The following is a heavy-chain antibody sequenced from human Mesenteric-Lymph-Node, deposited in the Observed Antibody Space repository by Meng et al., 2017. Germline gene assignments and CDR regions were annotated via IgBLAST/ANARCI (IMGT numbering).Heavy chain of an antibody. J-gene: IGHJ4*02. D-gene: IGHD1-7*01. V-gene: IGHV4-34*01. Sequence: QVPLMRGGVGLCNPSETLSLTWAVYGGSFSGYYWSWIPQPPGKGLQWIGEINHSGCNNYNPSLKSRVTISVDTSKNQFSLSLFSVTAADTAVYYCGRDQGRELINHWGQGTLVTVSS. CDR2: INHSGCN. CDR1: GGSFSGYY. CDR3: GRDQGRELINH.